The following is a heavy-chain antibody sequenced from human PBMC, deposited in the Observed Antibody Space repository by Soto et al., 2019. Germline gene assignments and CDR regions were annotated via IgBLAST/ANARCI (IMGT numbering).Heavy chain of an antibody. J-gene: IGHJ6*02. V-gene: IGHV1-46*01. CDR3: ATRDRGDTAMADYYYGMDV. CDR2: INPSGGST. CDR1: GYTFTSYY. D-gene: IGHD5-18*01. Sequence: ASVKVSCKASGYTFTSYYMHWVRQAPGQGLEWMGIINPSGGSTSYAQKFQGRVTMTRDTSTSTVYMELSSLRSEDTAVYYCATRDRGDTAMADYYYGMDVWGQGTTVTVS.